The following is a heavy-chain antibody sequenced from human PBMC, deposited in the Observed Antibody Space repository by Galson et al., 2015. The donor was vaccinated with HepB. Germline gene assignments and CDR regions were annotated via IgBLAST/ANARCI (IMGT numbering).Heavy chain of an antibody. CDR3: VKEQTNHYFDY. CDR2: ISFDGSNE. V-gene: IGHV3-30*04. D-gene: IGHD1-14*01. CDR1: GFTFSGST. Sequence: SLRLSCAASGFTFSGSTMHWVRQAPGQGLEWVAAISFDGSNEFYADSVKGRFTVSRDNSKSMLYLQMSSLRFEDTALYYCVKEQTNHYFDYWGQGTLITVSS. J-gene: IGHJ4*02.